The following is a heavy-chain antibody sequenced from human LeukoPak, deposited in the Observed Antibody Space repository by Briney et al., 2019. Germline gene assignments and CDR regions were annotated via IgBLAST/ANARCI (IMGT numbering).Heavy chain of an antibody. V-gene: IGHV4-59*01. CDR2: IYYSGST. Sequence: PSETLSLTCTVSGGSISSYYWSWIRQPPGKGLEWIGYIYYSGSTSYNPSLKSRVTISVDTSKNQFSLKLSSVTAADTAVYYCARVFSSGWYENYFDYWGQGTLVTVSS. CDR1: GGSISSYY. J-gene: IGHJ4*02. CDR3: ARVFSSGWYENYFDY. D-gene: IGHD6-19*01.